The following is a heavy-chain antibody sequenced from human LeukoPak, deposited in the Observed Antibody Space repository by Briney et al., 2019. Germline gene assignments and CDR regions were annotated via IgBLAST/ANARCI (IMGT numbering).Heavy chain of an antibody. CDR1: GYTFTSHA. CDR3: AREGSLGGSFHYYYYMDV. V-gene: IGHV1-18*01. J-gene: IGHJ6*03. Sequence: ASVKVSCKASGYTFTSHAMNWVRQAPGQGLEWMGWISAYNGNTNYAQKLQGRVTMTTDTSTSTAYMELRSLRSDDTAVYYCAREGSLGGSFHYYYYMDVWGKGTTVTVSS. D-gene: IGHD1-26*01. CDR2: ISAYNGNT.